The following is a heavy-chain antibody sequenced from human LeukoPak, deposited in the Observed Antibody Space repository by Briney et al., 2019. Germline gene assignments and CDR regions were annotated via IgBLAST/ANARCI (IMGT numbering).Heavy chain of an antibody. Sequence: GGSLRLSCAASGFTFSSYSMNWVRQAPGKGLEWVSYISSSSSTIYYADSVKGRFTISRDNAKNSLYLQMNSLRAEDTAVYYCARHYSRFSSSYFDAFDIWGQGTMVTVSS. CDR3: ARHYSRFSSSYFDAFDI. D-gene: IGHD6-13*01. CDR1: GFTFSSYS. V-gene: IGHV3-48*04. J-gene: IGHJ3*02. CDR2: ISSSSSTI.